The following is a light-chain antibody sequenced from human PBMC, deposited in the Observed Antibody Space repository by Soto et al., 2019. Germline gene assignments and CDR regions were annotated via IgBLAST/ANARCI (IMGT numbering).Light chain of an antibody. Sequence: EIVLTQSPGTLSLSPGDRATLSCRASQSVSFSYLAWYQQKPGQAPRLLIYGASSRATGIPDRFSGSESGTDFTLTISRLEPEVFAVYFCQQYGRSSLTFGGGTKVEIK. CDR1: QSVSFSY. J-gene: IGKJ4*01. CDR2: GAS. V-gene: IGKV3-20*01. CDR3: QQYGRSSLT.